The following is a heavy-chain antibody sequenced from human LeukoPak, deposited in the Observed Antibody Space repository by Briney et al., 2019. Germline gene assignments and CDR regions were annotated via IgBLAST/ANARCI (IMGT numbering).Heavy chain of an antibody. Sequence: GASVKVSCKASGGTFSSYAISWVRQAPGQGLEWMGRIIPILGIANYAQKFQGRVTITADKSTSTAYMELSSLRSEDTAVYYCAREGEATGTTYAFDIWGQGTMVTVSS. V-gene: IGHV1-69*04. CDR1: GGTFSSYA. J-gene: IGHJ3*02. D-gene: IGHD1-1*01. CDR3: AREGEATGTTYAFDI. CDR2: IIPILGIA.